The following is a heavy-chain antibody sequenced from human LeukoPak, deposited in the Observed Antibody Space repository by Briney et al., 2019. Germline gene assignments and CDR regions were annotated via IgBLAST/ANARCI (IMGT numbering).Heavy chain of an antibody. CDR3: ARDSSGVGMDV. CDR2: IYYSGST. CDR1: GGSFSSSSYY. V-gene: IGHV4-39*07. D-gene: IGHD6-25*01. J-gene: IGHJ6*02. Sequence: SETLSLTCTVSGGSFSSSSYYWGWISQPPGKALAWIGSIYYSGSTYYNPSLKSRVTISVDTSKNQFSLKLSSVTAADTAVYYCARDSSGVGMDVWGQGTTVTVSS.